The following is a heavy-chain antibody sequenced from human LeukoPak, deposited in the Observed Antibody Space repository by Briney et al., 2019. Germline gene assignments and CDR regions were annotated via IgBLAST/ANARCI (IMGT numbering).Heavy chain of an antibody. D-gene: IGHD6-13*01. CDR2: IKEDGSEK. V-gene: IGHV3-7*01. Sequence: GGSLRLYCAASGFTFSNYWMSWVRQAPGKGLEWVANIKEDGSEKYYVDSVKGRFTISRDNARNSLYLQMNSLRAEDTAVYYCASGRQLGYWGQGTLVTVSS. CDR3: ASGRQLGY. CDR1: GFTFSNYW. J-gene: IGHJ4*02.